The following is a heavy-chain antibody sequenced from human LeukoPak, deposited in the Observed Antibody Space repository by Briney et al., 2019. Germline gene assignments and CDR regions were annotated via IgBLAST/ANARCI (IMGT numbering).Heavy chain of an antibody. V-gene: IGHV4-34*01. J-gene: IGHJ4*02. Sequence: PSETLSLTCAVYGGSFSGYYWSWIRQPPGKGLEWIGSIYYSGSTYYNPSLKSRVTISVDTSKNQFSLKLSSVTAADTAVYYCARAPGGGYSYYFDYWGQGTLVTVSS. D-gene: IGHD3-22*01. CDR1: GGSFSGYY. CDR2: IYYSGST. CDR3: ARAPGGGYSYYFDY.